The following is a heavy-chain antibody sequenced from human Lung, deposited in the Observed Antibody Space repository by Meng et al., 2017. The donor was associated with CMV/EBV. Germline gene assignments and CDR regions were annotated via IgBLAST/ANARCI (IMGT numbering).Heavy chain of an antibody. D-gene: IGHD3-10*01. Sequence: GESLKISCTASGFTFGDYAMTWVRQAPGKRLEWIGFIRNRTRGGTTEYAASVKGRFSILRDDSKSIAYLQMDSVKIEDTGVYFCARGSGSPEHWGTGQLVNGAS. CDR3: ARGSGSPEH. V-gene: IGHV3-49*04. CDR2: IRNRTRGGTT. CDR1: GFTFGDYA. J-gene: IGHJ1*01.